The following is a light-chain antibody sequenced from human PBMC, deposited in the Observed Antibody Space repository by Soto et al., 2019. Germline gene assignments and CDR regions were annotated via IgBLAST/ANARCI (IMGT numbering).Light chain of an antibody. V-gene: IGLV2-14*01. CDR3: SSYTNINTRACV. Sequence: QSALTQPASVSGSPGQSITISCTGSSSDVGGYNHVSWYQQHPGKAPKLIIYEVTDRPSGFSNRFSGSKSGNTASLTISGLQAEDEAEYYCSSYTNINTRACVFGTGTKVTVL. CDR1: SSDVGGYNH. J-gene: IGLJ1*01. CDR2: EVT.